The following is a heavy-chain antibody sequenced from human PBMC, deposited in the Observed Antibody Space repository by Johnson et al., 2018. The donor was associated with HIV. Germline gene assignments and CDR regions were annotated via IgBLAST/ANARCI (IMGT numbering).Heavy chain of an antibody. Sequence: QVQLVESGGGVVQPGRSLRLSCAASGFTFSSYAMHWVRQAPGKGLEWVAVISYDGNNKYYADSVKGRFTISRDNSKNTLYLQMNSLRAGDTAVYYCARGVLAFDIWGQGTMVTVSS. CDR3: ARGVLAFDI. CDR2: ISYDGNNK. CDR1: GFTFSSYA. J-gene: IGHJ3*02. D-gene: IGHD5/OR15-5a*01. V-gene: IGHV3-30*04.